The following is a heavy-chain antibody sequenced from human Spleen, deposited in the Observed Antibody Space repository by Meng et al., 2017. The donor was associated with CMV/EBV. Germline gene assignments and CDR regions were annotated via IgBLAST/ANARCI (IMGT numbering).Heavy chain of an antibody. CDR2: INPNDGGT. J-gene: IGHJ4*02. V-gene: IGHV1-2*02. CDR3: ARVWYITSSGRPHYFDY. CDR1: YTFTGYY. Sequence: YTFTGYYIPWVRQAPGQGLEWMGWINPNDGGTNYAQKFQGGVTMTRDTSINTAYMELSRLRSDDTAVYFCARVWYITSSGRPHYFDYWGQGTLVTVSS. D-gene: IGHD6-6*01.